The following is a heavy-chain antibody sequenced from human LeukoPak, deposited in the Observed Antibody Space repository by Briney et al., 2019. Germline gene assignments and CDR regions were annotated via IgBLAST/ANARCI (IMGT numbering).Heavy chain of an antibody. D-gene: IGHD6-13*01. V-gene: IGHV3-11*01. CDR3: ARERVAAAGRYYYYYGMDV. CDR2: ISSSGSTI. CDR1: GFTFSDYY. Sequence: GGSLRLSWAGSGFTFSDYYMGWIRQAPGKGLGGGSYISSSGSTIYYADSVKGRFPISRDNAKNSLYLQMNSLRAEDTAVYYCARERVAAAGRYYYYYGMDVWGQGTTVTVSS. J-gene: IGHJ6*02.